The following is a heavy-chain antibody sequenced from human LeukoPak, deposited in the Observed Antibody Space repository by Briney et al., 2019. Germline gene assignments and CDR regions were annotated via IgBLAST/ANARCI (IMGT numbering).Heavy chain of an antibody. Sequence: GGSLRLSCAASGFTFSSYAMSWVRQAPGKGLEWVSGISGSGGSTYYADSVKVRFTISRDNSKYTLYLQMNSLRAEDTAVYYCAREYSSSWYGGYWGQGTLVTVSS. V-gene: IGHV3-23*01. CDR1: GFTFSSYA. CDR2: ISGSGGST. D-gene: IGHD6-13*01. J-gene: IGHJ4*02. CDR3: AREYSSSWYGGY.